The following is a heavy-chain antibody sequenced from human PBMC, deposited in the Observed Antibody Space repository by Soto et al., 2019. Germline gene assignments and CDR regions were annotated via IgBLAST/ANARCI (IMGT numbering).Heavy chain of an antibody. Sequence: SETLSLTCTVSGGSISSYCWSWIRQPPGKGLEWIGYIYYSGSTNYNPSLKSRVTISVDTSKNQFSLKLSSVTAADTAVYYCARVLGRITIFGVAVDFDYWGQGTLVTVSS. CDR2: IYYSGST. CDR1: GGSISSYC. J-gene: IGHJ4*02. V-gene: IGHV4-59*12. D-gene: IGHD3-3*01. CDR3: ARVLGRITIFGVAVDFDY.